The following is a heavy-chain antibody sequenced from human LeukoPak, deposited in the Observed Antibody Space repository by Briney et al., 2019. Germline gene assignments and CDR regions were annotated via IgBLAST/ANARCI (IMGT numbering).Heavy chain of an antibody. J-gene: IGHJ3*02. CDR1: GYTFTGYY. D-gene: IGHD3-3*01. CDR2: INTNTGNP. CDR3: AGELRFLEWNDAFDI. V-gene: IGHV7-4-1*02. Sequence: GASVKVSCRASGYTFTGYYMSWVRQAPGQGLEWMGWINTNTGNPTYAQGFTGRFVFSLDTSVSTAYLQISSLKAEDTAVYYCAGELRFLEWNDAFDIWGQGTMVTVSS.